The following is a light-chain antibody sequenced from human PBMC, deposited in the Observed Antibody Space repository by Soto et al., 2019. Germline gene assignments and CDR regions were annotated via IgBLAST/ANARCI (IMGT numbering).Light chain of an antibody. CDR1: SSDIGGYNF. Sequence: QSVLTQPASVSGSPGQSITISCTGTSSDIGGYNFVSWYQQYPGKAPKLLIYEVSNRPSGVPDRFSGSKSGNTASLTVSGLQAEDEADYYCSSYAGSNNWGVFGGGTKLTVL. V-gene: IGLV2-8*01. J-gene: IGLJ2*01. CDR2: EVS. CDR3: SSYAGSNNWGV.